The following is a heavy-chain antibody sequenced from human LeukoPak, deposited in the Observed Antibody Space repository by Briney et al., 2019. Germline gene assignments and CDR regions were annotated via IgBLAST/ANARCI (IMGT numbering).Heavy chain of an antibody. J-gene: IGHJ4*02. CDR1: GGSVSSYY. D-gene: IGHD6-13*01. V-gene: IGHV4-59*02. CDR3: ARGASSSWPTYYLDY. CDR2: TYYSGNT. Sequence: SETLSLTCTVSGGSVSSYYWSWIRQPPGKGLEWIGYTYYSGNTIYNPSLRGRVTISVDTSKNQFSLNLSSVTAADTAVYYCARGASSSWPTYYLDYWGQGTLVTVSS.